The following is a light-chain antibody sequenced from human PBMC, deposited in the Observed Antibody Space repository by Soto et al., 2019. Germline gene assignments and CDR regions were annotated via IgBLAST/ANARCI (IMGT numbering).Light chain of an antibody. CDR2: KAS. CDR1: QNINSW. J-gene: IGKJ1*01. Sequence: DIQMTQSPPTLSASVGDRVTITCRASQNINSWLAWYQQKPGKAPKLLIYKASTLESGVPARFSGSESGTEFTLTISGLQPDDSATYYCQQYNTFWTFGHGTKVEIK. CDR3: QQYNTFWT. V-gene: IGKV1-5*03.